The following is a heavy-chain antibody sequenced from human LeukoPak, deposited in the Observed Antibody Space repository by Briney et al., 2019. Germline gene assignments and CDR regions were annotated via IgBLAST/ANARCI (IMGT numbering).Heavy chain of an antibody. J-gene: IGHJ5*02. Sequence: SETLSLTCTVSGVSISSSSYYWGWIRQPPGKGLEWIGSIYYSGSTYHNPSLKSRVTISVDTSKNQFSLKLSSVTAADTAVYYCARLGSPFCSSTSCYFNWFDPWGQGTLVTVSS. V-gene: IGHV4-39*01. CDR3: ARLGSPFCSSTSCYFNWFDP. CDR1: GVSISSSSYY. D-gene: IGHD2-2*01. CDR2: IYYSGST.